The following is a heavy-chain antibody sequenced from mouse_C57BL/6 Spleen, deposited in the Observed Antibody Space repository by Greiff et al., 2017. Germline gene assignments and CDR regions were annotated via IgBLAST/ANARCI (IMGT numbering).Heavy chain of an antibody. CDR1: GYTFTSYW. J-gene: IGHJ2*01. Sequence: VQLQQPGAELVMPGASVKLSCKASGYTFTSYWMHWVKQRPGQGLEWIGEIDPSDSYTNYNQKFKGKSTLTVDKSSSTAYMPLSSLTSEDSAVYYCARKGYYGSPFDYWGQGTTLTVSS. D-gene: IGHD1-1*01. CDR2: IDPSDSYT. CDR3: ARKGYYGSPFDY. V-gene: IGHV1-69*01.